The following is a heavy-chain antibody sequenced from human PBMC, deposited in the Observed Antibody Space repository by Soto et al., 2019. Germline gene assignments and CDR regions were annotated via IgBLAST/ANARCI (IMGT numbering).Heavy chain of an antibody. V-gene: IGHV5-10-1*01. Sequence: GESLMISCKGSGYSFTSYWISWVRQMPGKGLEWMGRIDPSDSYTNYSPSFQGHVTISADKSISTAYLQWSSLKASDTAMYYCARPMMTARPWFDPWGQGTLVTVSS. D-gene: IGHD2-21*02. J-gene: IGHJ5*02. CDR2: IDPSDSYT. CDR3: ARPMMTARPWFDP. CDR1: GYSFTSYW.